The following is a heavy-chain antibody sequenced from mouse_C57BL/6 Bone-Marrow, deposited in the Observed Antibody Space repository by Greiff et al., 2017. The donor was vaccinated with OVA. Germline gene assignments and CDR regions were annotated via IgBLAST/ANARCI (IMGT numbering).Heavy chain of an antibody. CDR1: GYTFTSYW. Sequence: VKLQQPGAELVKPGASVKLSCKASGYTFTSYWMQWVKQRPGQGLEWIGEIDPSDSYTNYNQKFKGKATLTVDTSSSTAYMQLSSLTSEDSAVYYCARDYYGIYYAMDYWGQGTSVTVSS. J-gene: IGHJ4*01. CDR2: IDPSDSYT. D-gene: IGHD1-1*01. CDR3: ARDYYGIYYAMDY. V-gene: IGHV1-50*01.